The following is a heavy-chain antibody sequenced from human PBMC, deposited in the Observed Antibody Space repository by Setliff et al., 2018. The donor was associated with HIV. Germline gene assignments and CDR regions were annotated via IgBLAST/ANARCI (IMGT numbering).Heavy chain of an antibody. V-gene: IGHV1-2*02. Sequence: GASVKVSCKASGDAFTDYYIHWVRQAPGQGLEWMGWINPNSGGTNYAQKFQGRVTMTRDTSISTAFMDLSRLRSDDTAVYYCARDPGYKGSWYGAFDIWGQGTMVTVSS. D-gene: IGHD6-13*01. CDR3: ARDPGYKGSWYGAFDI. CDR2: INPNSGGT. J-gene: IGHJ3*02. CDR1: GDAFTDYY.